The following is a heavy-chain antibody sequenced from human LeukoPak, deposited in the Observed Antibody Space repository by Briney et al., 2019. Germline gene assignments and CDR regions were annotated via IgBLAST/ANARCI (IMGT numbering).Heavy chain of an antibody. D-gene: IGHD6-13*01. Sequence: GRSLRLSCAASGFTFSSYGMHWVRQAPGKGLEWVAVIWFDGSNKYYADSVKGRFTISRDNSKNPLYLQMNSLRAEETVVYYCARDVSSSEGDFVCWGEGTLVTVSS. CDR1: GFTFSSYG. CDR3: ARDVSSSEGDFVC. J-gene: IGHJ4*02. V-gene: IGHV3-33*08. CDR2: IWFDGSNK.